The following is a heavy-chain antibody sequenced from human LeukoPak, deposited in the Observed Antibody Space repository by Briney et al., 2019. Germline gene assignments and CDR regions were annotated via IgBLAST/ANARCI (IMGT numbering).Heavy chain of an antibody. D-gene: IGHD5-18*01. CDR3: ARADTAMVLFDY. Sequence: GGSLRLSCAASGFTVSSNYMSWVRQAPGKGLEWVSVIYSGGSTYYADSVKGRFTISRDNSKNTLYLQMNSLRAEDTAVYYCARADTAMVLFDYWGQGTLVTVSS. CDR2: IYSGGST. V-gene: IGHV3-53*01. CDR1: GFTVSSNY. J-gene: IGHJ4*02.